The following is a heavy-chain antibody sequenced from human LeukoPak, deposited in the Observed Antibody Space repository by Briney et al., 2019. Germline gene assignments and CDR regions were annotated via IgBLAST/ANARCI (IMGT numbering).Heavy chain of an antibody. V-gene: IGHV1-69*13. Sequence: GASVKVSCKASGGTFSSYAISWVRQAPGQGLEWMGGIIPIFGTANYAQKFQGRVTITADESTSTAYMELSSLRSEDTAVYYCARLGSGLDAFDIWGQGTMVTVSS. CDR1: GGTFSSYA. CDR3: ARLGSGLDAFDI. J-gene: IGHJ3*02. D-gene: IGHD3-10*01. CDR2: IIPIFGTA.